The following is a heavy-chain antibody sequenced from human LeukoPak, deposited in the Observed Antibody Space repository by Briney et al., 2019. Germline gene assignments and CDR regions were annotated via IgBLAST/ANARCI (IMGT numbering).Heavy chain of an antibody. Sequence: EWVSSISSSSSYIYYAASVKGRFTISRDNAKNSLYLQMNSLRAEDTAVYYCARGRGCLVGGTHGEYYFDYWGQGTLVTASS. CDR3: ARGRGCLVGGTHGEYYFDY. V-gene: IGHV3-21*01. D-gene: IGHD1-26*01. CDR2: ISSSSSYI. J-gene: IGHJ4*02.